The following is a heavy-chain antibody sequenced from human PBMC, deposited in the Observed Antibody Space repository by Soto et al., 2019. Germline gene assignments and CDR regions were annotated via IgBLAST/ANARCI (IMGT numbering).Heavy chain of an antibody. Sequence: QVQLVQSGAEVKKPGVSVKVSCKASGYTFTSYAIHWVRQAPGQRLEWMGWINAGNGNTKYSQKFQGRVTITRDTSASTAYMELSSLRFEDMTVYYCARGLGGPGSYSDYWGQGTLVTVSS. D-gene: IGHD3-10*01. CDR1: GYTFTSYA. CDR3: ARGLGGPGSYSDY. J-gene: IGHJ4*02. CDR2: INAGNGNT. V-gene: IGHV1-3*01.